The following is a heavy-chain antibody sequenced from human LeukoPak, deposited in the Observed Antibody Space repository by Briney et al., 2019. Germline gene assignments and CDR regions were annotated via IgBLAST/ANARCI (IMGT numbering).Heavy chain of an antibody. CDR2: INPSGGST. J-gene: IGHJ4*02. V-gene: IGHV1-46*01. CDR1: GYTFTSYY. CDR3: ARGVEYYDSSGYYVYYFDY. D-gene: IGHD3-22*01. Sequence: GASVKVSCKASGYTFTSYYMHWVRQAPGQGLEWMGIINPSGGSTSYAQKFQGRVTMTRDTSTSTVYMELSSLRPEDTAVYYCARGVEYYDSSGYYVYYFDYWGQGTLVTVSS.